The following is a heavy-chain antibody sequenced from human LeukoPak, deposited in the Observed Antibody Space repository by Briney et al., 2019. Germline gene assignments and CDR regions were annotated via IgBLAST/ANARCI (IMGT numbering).Heavy chain of an antibody. CDR1: GGSVSSGSYY. D-gene: IGHD3-3*01. CDR2: IYYSDIT. Sequence: SGTLSLTCTVSGGSVSSGSYYWSWIRQPPGMRLEWIGYIYYSDITNYDPALNSRVIITGDTSNNQFSLRLTSVTAADTAVYYWARGGSEWGRALWIWGQGTRVTVSS. J-gene: IGHJ3*02. CDR3: ARGGSEWGRALWI. V-gene: IGHV4-61*01.